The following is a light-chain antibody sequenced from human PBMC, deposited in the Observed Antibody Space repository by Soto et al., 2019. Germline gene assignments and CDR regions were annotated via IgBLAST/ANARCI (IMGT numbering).Light chain of an antibody. Sequence: DIQMTQSPSTLSASVGDRVTITCRASQSISGWLAWYQQKPGQAPNLLIYDASSLASGVPSRFSGSGSGTEFTLTISSLQPDDFATYYCQHYNSYPLTFGQGTRLEIK. CDR2: DAS. CDR1: QSISGW. CDR3: QHYNSYPLT. V-gene: IGKV1-5*01. J-gene: IGKJ5*01.